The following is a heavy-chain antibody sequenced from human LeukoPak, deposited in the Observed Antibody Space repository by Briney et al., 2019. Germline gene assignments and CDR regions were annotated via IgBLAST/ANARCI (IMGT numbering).Heavy chain of an antibody. D-gene: IGHD3-9*01. Sequence: SETLSLTCTVSGGSISSYYWSWIRQPPGKGLEWIGYICYSGSTNYNPSLKSRVTISVDTSKNQFSLKLSSVTAADTAVYYCARLPPYYDILTGYRYYYYGMDVWGQGTTVTVSS. CDR2: ICYSGST. V-gene: IGHV4-59*08. J-gene: IGHJ6*02. CDR3: ARLPPYYDILTGYRYYYYGMDV. CDR1: GGSISSYY.